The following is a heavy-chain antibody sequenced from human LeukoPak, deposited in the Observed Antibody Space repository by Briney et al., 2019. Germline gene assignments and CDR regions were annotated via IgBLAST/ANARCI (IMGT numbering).Heavy chain of an antibody. Sequence: PGRSLRLSCAASGFTFSSYVMHWVRQAPGKGLEWVAVITYDGSNKYYADSVKGRFTISRDNSKNTLYLQMNSLRAEDTAVYYCAKDRYCSSTSCRFYYYFFGVLDYGMDVWGQGTTVTVSS. CDR1: GFTFSSYV. CDR2: ITYDGSNK. CDR3: AKDRYCSSTSCRFYYYFFGVLDYGMDV. J-gene: IGHJ6*02. D-gene: IGHD2-2*01. V-gene: IGHV3-30-3*01.